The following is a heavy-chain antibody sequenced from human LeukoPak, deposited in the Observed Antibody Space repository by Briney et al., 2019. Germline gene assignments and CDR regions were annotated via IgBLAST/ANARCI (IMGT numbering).Heavy chain of an antibody. CDR3: AKAAAAPGFDF. CDR1: GFTSSSYA. CDR2: VSGSGDRM. D-gene: IGHD6-13*01. Sequence: GGSLRLSCAASGFTSSSYALNWVRQAPGKGLEWVATVSGSGDRMYHADSVKGWFTISRDNSKNTIYLQMNSLRAEDTALYYCAKAAAAPGFDFWGQGTLVTVPS. J-gene: IGHJ4*02. V-gene: IGHV3-23*01.